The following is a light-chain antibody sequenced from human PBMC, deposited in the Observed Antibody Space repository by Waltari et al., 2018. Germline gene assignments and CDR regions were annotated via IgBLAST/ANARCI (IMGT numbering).Light chain of an antibody. CDR2: EVN. CDR1: SSDIGSHNV. CDR3: CSYTGISTVI. J-gene: IGLJ2*01. V-gene: IGLV2-23*02. Sequence: QSALTQPASVSGSPGQSITISCSGTSSDIGSHNVVSWYQQHPGKVPKLSIYEVNKRPSGSCNRFSGAKSANTASLTISGLRAEDEGDYYCCSYTGISTVIFGGGTKLTVL.